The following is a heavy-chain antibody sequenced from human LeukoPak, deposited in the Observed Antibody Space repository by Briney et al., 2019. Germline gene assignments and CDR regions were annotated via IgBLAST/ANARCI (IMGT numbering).Heavy chain of an antibody. CDR3: ALYSYDSSGYYNAFDI. CDR1: GVSISSYY. Sequence: PSETLSLTCTVSGVSISSYYWSWVRQPPGKGLEWVGYIYYSGSTNYNPSLKSRVTISVDTSKNQFSLKLSSVTAADTAVYYCALYSYDSSGYYNAFDIWGQGTMVTVSS. V-gene: IGHV4-59*01. D-gene: IGHD3-22*01. J-gene: IGHJ3*02. CDR2: IYYSGST.